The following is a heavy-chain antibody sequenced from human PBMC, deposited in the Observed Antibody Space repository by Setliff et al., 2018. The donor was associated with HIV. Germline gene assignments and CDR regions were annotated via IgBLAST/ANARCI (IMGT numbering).Heavy chain of an antibody. CDR3: AKNLYRSPWSPLDY. J-gene: IGHJ4*02. Sequence: PGGSLRLSCAASGFTFIFYGMHWVRQAPGKGLEWVAFIRYDDSYKFYADSVKGRFTISIDNSKNTLYLQKNSLRSDDTAVYYCAKNLYRSPWSPLDYWGQGTLVTVSS. CDR1: GFTFIFYG. V-gene: IGHV3-30*02. CDR2: IRYDDSYK. D-gene: IGHD6-19*01.